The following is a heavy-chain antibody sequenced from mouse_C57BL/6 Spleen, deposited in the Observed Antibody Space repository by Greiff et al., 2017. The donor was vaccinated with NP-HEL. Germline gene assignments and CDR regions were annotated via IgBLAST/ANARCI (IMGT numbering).Heavy chain of an antibody. Sequence: DVMLVESGGDLVKPGGSLKLSCAASGFTFSSYGMSWVRQTPDKRLEWVATISSGGSYTYYPDSVKGRFTISRDNAKNTLYLQMSSLKSEDTAMYYCARQGYDYDDGYAMDYWGQGTSVTVSS. CDR1: GFTFSSYG. CDR3: ARQGYDYDDGYAMDY. CDR2: ISSGGSYT. D-gene: IGHD2-4*01. J-gene: IGHJ4*01. V-gene: IGHV5-6*02.